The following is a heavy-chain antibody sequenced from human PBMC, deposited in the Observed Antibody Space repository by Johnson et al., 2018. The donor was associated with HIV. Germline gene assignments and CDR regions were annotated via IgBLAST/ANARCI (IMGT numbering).Heavy chain of an antibody. CDR3: AREAYAAGAFDI. V-gene: IGHV3-66*01. CDR2: IYSGGST. Sequence: MQLVESGGGLVKPGGSLRLSCAASGFTVSSNYMSWVRQAPGKGLEWVSVIYSGGSTYYADSVKGRFTISRDNSKNTLYLQMNSLRVEDTAVYYCAREAYAAGAFDIWGQGTMVTVSS. J-gene: IGHJ3*02. D-gene: IGHD3-16*01. CDR1: GFTVSSNY.